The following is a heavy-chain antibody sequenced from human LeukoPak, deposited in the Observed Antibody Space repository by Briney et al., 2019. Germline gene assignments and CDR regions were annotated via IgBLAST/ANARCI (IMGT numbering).Heavy chain of an antibody. V-gene: IGHV3-73*01. CDR3: TRWFYCGGDCYSLYYMDV. CDR1: GFTFSGSA. CDR2: IRSKANSYAT. D-gene: IGHD2-21*02. J-gene: IGHJ6*03. Sequence: GGSLRLSCAASGFTFSGSAMHWVRQASGKGLEWVGRIRSKANSYATAYAASVKGRFTISRDDSKNTAYLQMNSLKTEDTAVYYCTRWFYCGGDCYSLYYMDVWGKGTTVTVSS.